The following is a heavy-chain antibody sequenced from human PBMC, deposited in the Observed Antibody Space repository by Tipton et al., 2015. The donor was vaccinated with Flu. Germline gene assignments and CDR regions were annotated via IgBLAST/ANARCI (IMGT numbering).Heavy chain of an antibody. CDR1: GGSISSSNW. CDR3: ARRGYCRGGGCWSAFDI. J-gene: IGHJ3*02. CDR2: IYHSGST. D-gene: IGHD2-15*01. Sequence: TLSLTCAVSGGSISSSNWWSWVRQPPGKGLEWIGEIYHSGSTNYNPSLKSRATISVDKSKNQFSLKLGSVTAADTAVYYCARRGYCRGGGCWSAFDIWGQGTMVTVSS. V-gene: IGHV4-4*02.